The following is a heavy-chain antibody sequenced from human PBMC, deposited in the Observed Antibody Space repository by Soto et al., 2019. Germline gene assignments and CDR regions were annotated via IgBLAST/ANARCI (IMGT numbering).Heavy chain of an antibody. CDR3: AKDYYDNRGYSQDY. V-gene: IGHV3-23*01. J-gene: IGHJ4*02. CDR1: GFTFNSYA. D-gene: IGHD3-22*01. Sequence: GGSLRLSCAASGFTFNSYAMSWVRQAPGKGLDWVSGITSSGAVPFYADNEKGRFIISRDNFKNKLNQEMDNLRPEDTALYYCAKDYYDNRGYSQDYWGQGTLVTVSS. CDR2: ITSSGAVP.